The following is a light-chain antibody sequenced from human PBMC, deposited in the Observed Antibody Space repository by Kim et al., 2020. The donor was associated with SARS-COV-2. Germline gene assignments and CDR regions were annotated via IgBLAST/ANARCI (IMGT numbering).Light chain of an antibody. CDR2: VAS. Sequence: ASVGDRVSITCRASQTIRSDLSWYQQKPGQAPKVLVYVASSLQPGVPSRFSGSGSDTDFTLTITSLQPEDSATYYCLQDWIYPWTFGQGTKVDIK. J-gene: IGKJ1*01. CDR1: QTIRSD. V-gene: IGKV1-6*01. CDR3: LQDWIYPWT.